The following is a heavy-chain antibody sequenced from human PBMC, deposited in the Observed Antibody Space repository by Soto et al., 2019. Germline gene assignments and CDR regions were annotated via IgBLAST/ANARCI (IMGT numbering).Heavy chain of an antibody. J-gene: IGHJ4*02. V-gene: IGHV3-11*06. CDR1: GFIFNDYY. CDR3: ARYAAEVTTFFDH. Sequence: GGSLRLSCAASGFIFNDYYMSWIRQAPGKGLEWLSNISGSSGSKKYADAGKGRFTISGDNAKKSLYLEMHSLRAEDTAVYYCARYAAEVTTFFDHWGQGTLVTVSS. D-gene: IGHD4-17*01. CDR2: ISGSSGSK.